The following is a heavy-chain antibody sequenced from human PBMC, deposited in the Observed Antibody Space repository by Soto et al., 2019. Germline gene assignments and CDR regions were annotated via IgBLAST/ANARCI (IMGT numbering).Heavy chain of an antibody. Sequence: EVQLVQSGAEVKKPGESLRISCKGSGYSFTSYWISWVRQMPGKGLEWMGRIDPSDSYTNYSPSFQDHVSISTDKSTSPAYLQVSIWKASDTAMYYCERMAMVRAVPTYDMDDWGQGTTVTVSS. D-gene: IGHD3-10*01. CDR1: GYSFTSYW. V-gene: IGHV5-10-1*01. J-gene: IGHJ6*02. CDR3: ERMAMVRAVPTYDMDD. CDR2: IDPSDSYT.